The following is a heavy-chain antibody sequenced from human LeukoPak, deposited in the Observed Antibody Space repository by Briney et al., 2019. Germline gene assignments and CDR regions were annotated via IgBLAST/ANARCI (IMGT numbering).Heavy chain of an antibody. CDR1: GGSISSYY. CDR3: ARDPRNYCSGGSCYSGDAFDI. D-gene: IGHD2-15*01. J-gene: IGHJ3*02. V-gene: IGHV4-59*01. Sequence: SETPSITCTVSGGSISSYYWSWIRQPPGKGLEWIGYIYYSGSTNYNPSLKSRVTISVDTSKNQFSLKLSSVTAADTAVYYCARDPRNYCSGGSCYSGDAFDIWGQGTMVTVSS. CDR2: IYYSGST.